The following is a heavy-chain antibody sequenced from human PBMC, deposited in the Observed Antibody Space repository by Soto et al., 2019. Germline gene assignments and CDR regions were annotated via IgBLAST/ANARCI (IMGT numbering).Heavy chain of an antibody. V-gene: IGHV3-21*01. CDR3: ARSGGYSNYENNWLDP. Sequence: GGSLRLSCAASGFTFNTYSMNWVRQAPGKGLEWVSSISSSSTYIFYADSVKGRFTISRDNAKNSLYLQMNSLRAEDTAVYYCARSGGYSNYENNWLDPWGQGTLVTVSS. D-gene: IGHD4-4*01. J-gene: IGHJ5*02. CDR2: ISSSSTYI. CDR1: GFTFNTYS.